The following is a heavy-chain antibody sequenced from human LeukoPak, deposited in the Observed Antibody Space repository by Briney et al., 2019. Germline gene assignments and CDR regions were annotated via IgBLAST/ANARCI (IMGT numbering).Heavy chain of an antibody. CDR2: IYFSGST. Sequence: SETLSLTCTVSGGSISSYYWSWIRQPPGKGLEWIGYIYFSGSTNYNPSLKSRVTISVDTSKNQFSLKLSSVTAADTAVYYCARDPSSGSPYGFDPWGQGTLVTVSS. D-gene: IGHD6-19*01. CDR3: ARDPSSGSPYGFDP. CDR1: GGSISSYY. J-gene: IGHJ5*02. V-gene: IGHV4-59*01.